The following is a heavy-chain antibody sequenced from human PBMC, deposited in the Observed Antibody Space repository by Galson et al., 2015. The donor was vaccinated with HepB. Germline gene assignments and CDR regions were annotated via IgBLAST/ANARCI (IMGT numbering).Heavy chain of an antibody. Sequence: SLRLSCAVSGLTFSDYDMHWVRQAPGKGLEWVALISGNGGAQYYGDSVKGRFTVSRDNFDNTLYLQMSGLRPEDTAVYYCAKDISITSGWYDGLDHWGQGTLATVSS. CDR3: AKDISITSGWYDGLDH. CDR2: ISGNGGAQ. V-gene: IGHV3-30*18. CDR1: GLTFSDYD. D-gene: IGHD6-19*01. J-gene: IGHJ4*02.